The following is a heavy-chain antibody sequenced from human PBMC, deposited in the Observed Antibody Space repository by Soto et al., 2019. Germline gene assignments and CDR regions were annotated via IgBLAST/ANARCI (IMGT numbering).Heavy chain of an antibody. D-gene: IGHD3-22*01. CDR2: ISGSGSTI. Sequence: PGGSLRLSCAASGFTFSSYAVSWVRQAPGKGPEWISSISGSGSTIYYADSVKGRFTIPRDNSKNTLYLQMSSLRAEDTAVYYCAKVFYYYDSSGYYYFDYWGQGTRVTVSS. CDR3: AKVFYYYDSSGYYYFDY. CDR1: GFTFSSYA. J-gene: IGHJ4*02. V-gene: IGHV3-23*01.